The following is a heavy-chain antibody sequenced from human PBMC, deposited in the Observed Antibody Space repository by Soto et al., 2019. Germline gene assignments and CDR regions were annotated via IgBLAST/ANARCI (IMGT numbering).Heavy chain of an antibody. V-gene: IGHV1-69*08. Sequence: QVQLVQSGAEVKKPGSSVKVSCKASGDTCSSYTISWVRQAPGQGLEWMGRIIPILGIANYAQKFQGRVTITADKSTSTDYMELSSLRSEDTAVYYCARDQGGYSYGLRPFDYWGQGTLVTVSS. CDR2: IIPILGIA. D-gene: IGHD5-18*01. CDR1: GDTCSSYT. J-gene: IGHJ4*02. CDR3: ARDQGGYSYGLRPFDY.